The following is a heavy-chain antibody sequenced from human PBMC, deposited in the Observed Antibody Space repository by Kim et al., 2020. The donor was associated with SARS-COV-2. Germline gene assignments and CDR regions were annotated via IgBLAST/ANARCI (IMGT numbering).Heavy chain of an antibody. D-gene: IGHD6-13*01. Sequence: IKSRVTISVDTSKNQCSLKLSSVTAADTAVYYCARAGYSSSWYVGSWFDPWGQGTLVTVSS. J-gene: IGHJ5*02. V-gene: IGHV4-34*01. CDR3: ARAGYSSSWYVGSWFDP.